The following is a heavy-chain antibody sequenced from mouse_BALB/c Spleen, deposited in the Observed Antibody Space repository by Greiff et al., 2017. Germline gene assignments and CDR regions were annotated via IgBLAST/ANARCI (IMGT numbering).Heavy chain of an antibody. J-gene: IGHJ4*01. CDR2: IRNKANGYTT. D-gene: IGHD2-2*01. CDR1: GFTFTDYY. Sequence: EVMLVESGGGLVQPGGSLRLSCATSGFTFTDYYMSWVRQPPGKALEWLGFIRNKANGYTTEYSASVKGRFTISRDNSQSILYLQMNTLRAEDSATYYCARDRGGYYDAMDYWGQGTSVTVSS. CDR3: ARDRGGYYDAMDY. V-gene: IGHV7-3*02.